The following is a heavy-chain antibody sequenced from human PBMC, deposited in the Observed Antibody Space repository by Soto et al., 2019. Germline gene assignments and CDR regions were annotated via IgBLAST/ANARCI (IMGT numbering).Heavy chain of an antibody. CDR1: GDSVSSYY. J-gene: IGHJ4*02. D-gene: IGHD1-26*01. CDR2: IYYRGST. CDR3: ARGGTVGATPLDS. V-gene: IGHV4-59*02. Sequence: SETLSLTCTASGDSVSSYYWSRIRQPPGKGLEWIGFIYYRGSTKYNPSLKSRVTISADTSKKQLSLRLTSVTAADTAVYYCARGGTVGATPLDSWGQGTLVTVSS.